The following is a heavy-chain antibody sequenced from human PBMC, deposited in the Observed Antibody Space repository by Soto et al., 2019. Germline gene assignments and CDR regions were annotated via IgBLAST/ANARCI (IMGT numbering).Heavy chain of an antibody. J-gene: IGHJ5*02. CDR1: GGSISSYY. CDR3: ARQNYHILTGVWFDP. V-gene: IGHV4-59*08. CDR2: VSYSGST. Sequence: PSETLPHTCTVSGGSISSYYWIWIRQPPGKGLEWIGYVSYSGSTNYNPSLESRVTISVDTSKSQFSLILSSVTAADTAVYYCARQNYHILTGVWFDPWGQGTRVTVSS. D-gene: IGHD3-9*01.